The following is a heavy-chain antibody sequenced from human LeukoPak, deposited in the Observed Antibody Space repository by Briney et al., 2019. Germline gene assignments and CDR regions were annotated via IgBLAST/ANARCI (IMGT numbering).Heavy chain of an antibody. CDR3: ARGPYYYGSGSYYRY. J-gene: IGHJ4*02. Sequence: SVTLSLTCAVYGGSFSGYYWSWIRQPPGKGLEWIGEINHSGSTNYNPSLKSRVTISVDTSKNQFSLKLSSVTAADTAVYYCARGPYYYGSGSYYRYWGQGTLVTVSS. V-gene: IGHV4-34*01. CDR1: GGSFSGYY. CDR2: INHSGST. D-gene: IGHD3-10*01.